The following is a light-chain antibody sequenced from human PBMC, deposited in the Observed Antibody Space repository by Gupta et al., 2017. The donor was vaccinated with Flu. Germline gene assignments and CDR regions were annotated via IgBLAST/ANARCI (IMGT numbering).Light chain of an antibody. Sequence: DTQMTQSPSILSASVGERVTITCRASQRISSWLAWYQQKPGKAPNLLIYKASSLESGVPSRCSGSGSGTEFTLTISSLQPDDFATYYYQQYNSAPFTFGHGTKVDIK. CDR1: QRISSW. V-gene: IGKV1-5*03. CDR3: QQYNSAPFT. CDR2: KAS. J-gene: IGKJ3*01.